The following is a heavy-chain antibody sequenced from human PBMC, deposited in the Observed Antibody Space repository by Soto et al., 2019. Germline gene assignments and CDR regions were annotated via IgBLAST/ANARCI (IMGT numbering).Heavy chain of an antibody. CDR3: AHRRKDSGSHNAFAV. V-gene: IGHV2-5*02. D-gene: IGHD1-26*01. CDR2: FYWDDDD. CDR1: GFSLNTYGVG. Sequence: QITLKESGPTVVNPTQTLTLTCTFSGFSLNTYGVGVAWIRQPPGKALEWLALFYWDDDDRYSPSLRSRLIITKDTSKHQVVLTITNMDPIDKATYYCAHRRKDSGSHNAFAVWGQGTMVTVSS. J-gene: IGHJ3*01.